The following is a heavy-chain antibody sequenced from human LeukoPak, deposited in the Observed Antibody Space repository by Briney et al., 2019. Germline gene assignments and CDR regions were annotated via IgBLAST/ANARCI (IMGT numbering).Heavy chain of an antibody. CDR2: ISGSGGST. D-gene: IGHD2-2*01. J-gene: IGHJ4*02. V-gene: IGHV3-23*01. Sequence: PGGSLRLSCAASGFTFSSYAMSWVRQAPGKGLEWVSAISGSGGSTYYADSVKGRFTIPRDNSKNTLYLQMNSLRAEDTAVYYCAKGPPAALRIVPYYFDYWGQGTLVTVSS. CDR3: AKGPPAALRIVPYYFDY. CDR1: GFTFSSYA.